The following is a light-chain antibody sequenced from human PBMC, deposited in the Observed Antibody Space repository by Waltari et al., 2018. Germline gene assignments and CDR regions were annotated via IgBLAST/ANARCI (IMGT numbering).Light chain of an antibody. V-gene: IGKV2-30*01. CDR1: HSLVYSDGNTY. J-gene: IGKJ4*02. CDR2: KVF. CDR3: MQGTHVPLT. Sequence: DVVMTPSPLSLPVILGQPASIPCRSSHSLVYSDGNTYLNWFHQRPGQSPRRMIYKVFNRDSGVPDRFSGSGSGADFTQKSSRVEAGDAWMYYCMQGTHVPLTFGGGTKVEIK.